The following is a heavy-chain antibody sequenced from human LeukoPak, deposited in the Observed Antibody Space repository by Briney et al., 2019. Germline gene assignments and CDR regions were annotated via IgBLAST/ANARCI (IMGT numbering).Heavy chain of an antibody. CDR1: GFTFSSYW. V-gene: IGHV3-7*01. Sequence: GGSLRLSCAASGFTFSSYWMSWVRQAPGKGLEWVANIKRGGSEKYYADSVKGRFTISRDDAKNSLYLQMNSLTAEDTAVYYCARLVREVTNFESWGQGTLVTVSS. J-gene: IGHJ4*02. CDR3: ARLVREVTNFES. CDR2: IKRGGSEK. D-gene: IGHD3-10*01.